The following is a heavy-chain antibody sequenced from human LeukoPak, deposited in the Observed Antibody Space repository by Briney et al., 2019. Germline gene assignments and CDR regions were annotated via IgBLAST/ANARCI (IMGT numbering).Heavy chain of an antibody. Sequence: PGGSLRPSRPASGSTFGDYAMSWFRQPPGKGLGWVGFIRSKAYGGTTEYAASVKGRFTISRDDSKSIAYLQMNSLKTEDTAVYYCTRGRAAAPGYWGQGTLVTVSS. J-gene: IGHJ4*02. V-gene: IGHV3-49*03. D-gene: IGHD6-13*01. CDR2: IRSKAYGGTT. CDR1: GSTFGDYA. CDR3: TRGRAAAPGY.